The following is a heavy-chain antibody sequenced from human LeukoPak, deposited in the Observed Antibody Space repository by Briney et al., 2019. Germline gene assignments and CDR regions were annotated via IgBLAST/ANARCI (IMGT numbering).Heavy chain of an antibody. Sequence: GGSLRLSCAASGFTFTNAWMSWVRQAPGKGLEWVGRIKSKTAGGTIDYAAPVKGRFTISRDDSKNTLYLQMNSLKIEDTAVYYCATDSLRRLTVVRGVVDAFDIWGQGTMVTASS. CDR1: GFTFTNAW. CDR3: ATDSLRRLTVVRGVVDAFDI. CDR2: IKSKTAGGTI. V-gene: IGHV3-15*01. J-gene: IGHJ3*02. D-gene: IGHD3-10*01.